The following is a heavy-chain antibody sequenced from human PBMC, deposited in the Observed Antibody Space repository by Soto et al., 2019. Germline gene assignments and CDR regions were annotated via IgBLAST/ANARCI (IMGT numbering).Heavy chain of an antibody. J-gene: IGHJ6*02. CDR3: ARAALYYDSSGPDVMDV. Sequence: SETLSLTCTVSGGSISSSSYYWGWIRQPPGKGLEWIGSIYYSGSTYYNPSLKSRVTISVDTSKNQFSLKLSSVTAADTAVYYCARAALYYDSSGPDVMDVWGQGTTVTVSS. CDR2: IYYSGST. D-gene: IGHD3-22*01. CDR1: GGSISSSSYY. V-gene: IGHV4-39*01.